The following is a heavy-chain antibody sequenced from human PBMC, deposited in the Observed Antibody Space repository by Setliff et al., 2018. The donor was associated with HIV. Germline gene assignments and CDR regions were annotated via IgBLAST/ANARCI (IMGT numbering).Heavy chain of an antibody. D-gene: IGHD2-21*02. CDR3: ARHDCGGDCSINWFDP. Sequence: SETLSLTCAVSGYSIRDNFFWGWVRQPPGKGLEWIGSIFYTGTTYYNPSFKSRVTLSLDTSKNQFSLELTSVTAADTAVYYCARHDCGGDCSINWFDPWGQGTLVTVSS. CDR1: GYSIRDNFF. J-gene: IGHJ5*02. CDR2: IFYTGTT. V-gene: IGHV4-38-2*01.